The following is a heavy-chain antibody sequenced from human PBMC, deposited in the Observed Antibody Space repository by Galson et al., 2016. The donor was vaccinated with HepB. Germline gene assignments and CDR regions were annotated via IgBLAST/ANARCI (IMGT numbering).Heavy chain of an antibody. Sequence: SLRLSCAASGFNFANHGMNWVRQAPGKGLEWVSSLRGDGTHPEYADSVKGRFTISRDNSKRTVFLQMNTLRVDDTGVYYCTKDRPPWTYYGASFDVWGPGTPVSVSS. CDR1: GFNFANHG. CDR2: LRGDGTHP. CDR3: TKDRPPWTYYGASFDV. J-gene: IGHJ4*02. V-gene: IGHV3-23*01. D-gene: IGHD3-3*01.